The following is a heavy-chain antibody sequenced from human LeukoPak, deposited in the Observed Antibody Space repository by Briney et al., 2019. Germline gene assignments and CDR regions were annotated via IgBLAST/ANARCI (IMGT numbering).Heavy chain of an antibody. CDR1: GGSIYSGSYY. D-gene: IGHD5-24*01. CDR3: ARDRRDGYNLYCFDL. Sequence: SETLSLTCTVSGGSIYSGSYYWSWIRQPAGKGLEWIGRIYTSGSTNYNPSLKSRVTISVDTSKNQFSLKLSSVTAADTAVYYCARDRRDGYNLYCFDLWGQGTLVTVSS. V-gene: IGHV4-61*02. CDR2: IYTSGST. J-gene: IGHJ4*02.